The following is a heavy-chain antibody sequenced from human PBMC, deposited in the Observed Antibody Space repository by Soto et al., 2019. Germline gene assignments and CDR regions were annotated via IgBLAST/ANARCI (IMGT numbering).Heavy chain of an antibody. CDR3: ARRYGYSFDY. Sequence: PSETLSLTCVVSGGSLSSYYWSWIRQPPGKGLERIGYIYYSGSTNYNPSLKSRVTISVDTSKNQFSLKLSSVTAADTAVYYCARRYGYSFDYWGQGTLVTVSS. V-gene: IGHV4-59*01. D-gene: IGHD1-1*01. CDR2: IYYSGST. CDR1: GGSLSSYY. J-gene: IGHJ4*02.